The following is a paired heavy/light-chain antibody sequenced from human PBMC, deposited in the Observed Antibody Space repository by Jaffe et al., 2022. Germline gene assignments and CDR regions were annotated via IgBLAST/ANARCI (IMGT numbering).Light chain of an antibody. V-gene: IGLV1-44*01. CDR3: AAWDDSLNVVV. CDR2: SNN. J-gene: IGLJ2*01. Sequence: QSVLTQPPSASGTPGQRVTISCSGSSSNIGSNTVNWYQQLPGTAPKLLIYSNNQRPSGVPDRFSGSKSGTSASLAISGLQSEDEADYYCAAWDDSLNVVVFGGGTKLTVL. CDR1: SSNIGSNT.
Heavy chain of an antibody. CDR3: ARAPDIVVVTAGAFDI. J-gene: IGHJ3*02. V-gene: IGHV1-69*02. CDR1: GGTFSSYT. Sequence: QVQLVQSGAEVKKPGSSVKVSCKASGGTFSSYTISWVRQAPGQGLEWMGRIIPILGIANYAQKFQGRVTITADKSTSTAYMELSSLRSEDTAVYYCARAPDIVVVTAGAFDIWGQGTMVTVSS. D-gene: IGHD2-21*02. CDR2: IIPILGIA.